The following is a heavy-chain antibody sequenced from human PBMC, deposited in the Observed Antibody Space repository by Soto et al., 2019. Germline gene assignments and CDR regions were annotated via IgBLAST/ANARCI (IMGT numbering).Heavy chain of an antibody. CDR3: AREIAYCGGDCYHFDY. J-gene: IGHJ4*02. CDR2: IYYSGST. V-gene: IGHV4-31*03. Sequence: SETLSLTCTVSGGSISSGGYYWSWIRQHPGKGLEWIGYIYYSGSTYYNPSLKSRVTISVDTSKNQFSLKLSSVTAADTAVYYCAREIAYCGGDCYHFDYWGQGTLVTVSS. D-gene: IGHD2-21*02. CDR1: GGSISSGGYY.